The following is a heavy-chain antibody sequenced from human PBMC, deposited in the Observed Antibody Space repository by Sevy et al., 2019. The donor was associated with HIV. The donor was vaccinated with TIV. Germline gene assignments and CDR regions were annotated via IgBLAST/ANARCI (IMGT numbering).Heavy chain of an antibody. Sequence: GGSLRLSCAASGFSFSSYGMHWVRQAPGKGLEWVTFIRHDGSTKYYVDSVRGRFTISRDNSKSTLYLQMNSLRREDTAVYYCAKGPHPAVTTSYGMDVWGQGTTVTVSS. CDR3: AKGPHPAVTTSYGMDV. CDR1: GFSFSSYG. V-gene: IGHV3-30*02. D-gene: IGHD4-17*01. CDR2: IRHDGSTK. J-gene: IGHJ6*02.